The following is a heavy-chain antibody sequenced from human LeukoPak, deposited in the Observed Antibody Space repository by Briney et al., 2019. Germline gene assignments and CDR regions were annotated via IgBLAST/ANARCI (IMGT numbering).Heavy chain of an antibody. V-gene: IGHV4-34*01. CDR1: GGSFSGYY. J-gene: IGHJ6*02. Sequence: SETLSLTCAVYGGSFSGYYWSWIRQPPGKGLEWIGEINHSGSTNYNPSLKSRVTISVDTSKNQFSLKLSSVAAADTAVYYCTRGLYVWGQGTTVTVSS. CDR2: INHSGST. CDR3: TRGLYV.